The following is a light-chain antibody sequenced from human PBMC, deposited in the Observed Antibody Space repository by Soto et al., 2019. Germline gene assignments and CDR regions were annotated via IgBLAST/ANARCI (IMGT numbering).Light chain of an antibody. CDR2: GAS. CDR1: QGITTF. J-gene: IGKJ2*01. Sequence: DIQMTQSPSVVSASVGDTVTVTCRASQGITTFLAWFRQRPGRVPERLIYGASSLQSGVPSRFSGRGSGTEFTLTISSLRPEDFGIYYCQQYNSWPLFTFGQGTKLEVK. CDR3: QQYNSWPLFT. V-gene: IGKV1-17*03.